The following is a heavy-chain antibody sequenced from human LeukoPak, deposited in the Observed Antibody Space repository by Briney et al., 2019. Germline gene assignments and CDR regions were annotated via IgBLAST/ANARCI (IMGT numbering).Heavy chain of an antibody. CDR3: ARHRYSYGYFDY. D-gene: IGHD5-18*01. CDR1: GGSISSYY. Sequence: SETLSLTCTVSGGSISSYYWSWIRQPAGKGLEWIGYIYYSGSTNYNPSLKSRVTISVDTSKNQFSLKLSSVTAADTAVYYCARHRYSYGYFDYWGQGTLVTVSS. CDR2: IYYSGST. V-gene: IGHV4-59*08. J-gene: IGHJ4*02.